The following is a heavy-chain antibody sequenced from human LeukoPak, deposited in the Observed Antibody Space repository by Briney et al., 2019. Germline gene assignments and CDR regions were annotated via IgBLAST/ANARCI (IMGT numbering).Heavy chain of an antibody. CDR2: ISYDGSNK. D-gene: IGHD3-22*01. V-gene: IGHV3-30*04. Sequence: GGSLRLSCAASGFTFSSYAMHWVRQAPGKGLEWVAVISYDGSNKYYADSVKGRFTISRDNSKNTLYLQMNSLRAEDTAVYYCARVTPEDYYDSSGYSAYYYYMDVWGKGTTVTVSS. CDR3: ARVTPEDYYDSSGYSAYYYYMDV. CDR1: GFTFSSYA. J-gene: IGHJ6*03.